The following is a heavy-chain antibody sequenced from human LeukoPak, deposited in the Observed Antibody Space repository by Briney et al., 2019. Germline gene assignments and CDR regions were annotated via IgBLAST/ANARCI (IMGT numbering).Heavy chain of an antibody. CDR1: GFTFSSYA. V-gene: IGHV3-23*01. CDR3: AKASNSSSWYFYFDY. CDR2: ISGSGGST. J-gene: IGHJ4*02. Sequence: GGSLRLSCAASGFTFSSYAMSWVRQAPGKGLEWVSAISGSGGSTYYAGSVKGRFTISRDNSKNTLYLQMNSLRAEDTAVYYCAKASNSSSWYFYFDYWGQGTLVTVSS. D-gene: IGHD6-13*01.